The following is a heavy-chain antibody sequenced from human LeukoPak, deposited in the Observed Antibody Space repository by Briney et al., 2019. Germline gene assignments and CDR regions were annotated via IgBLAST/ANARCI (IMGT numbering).Heavy chain of an antibody. CDR2: IYTSGST. Sequence: SQTLSLTCTVSGGSISSGSYYWSWIRQPAGKGLEWIGRIYTSGSTNYNPSLKSRVTISVDTSKNQFSLKLSSVTAADTAVYYCARDLRKQSGYYATYYMGVWGKGTTVTVSS. J-gene: IGHJ6*03. D-gene: IGHD3-3*01. CDR1: GGSISSGSYY. V-gene: IGHV4-61*02. CDR3: ARDLRKQSGYYATYYMGV.